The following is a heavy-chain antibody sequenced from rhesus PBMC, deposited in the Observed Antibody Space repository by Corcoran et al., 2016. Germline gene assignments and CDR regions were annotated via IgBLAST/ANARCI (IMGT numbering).Heavy chain of an antibody. V-gene: IGHV4S2*01. CDR2: IFGSGGST. J-gene: IGHJ4*01. CDR1: GASISSNY. Sequence: QVQLQESGPGLVKPSETLPLTCAVSGASISSNYWSWIRQAPGKGLEWIGRIFGSGGSTDYNPSLKSRVTISIDTSKNQFSLKLSSVTAADTAVYYCARVPTHENPDYWGQGVLVTVSS. CDR3: ARVPTHENPDY.